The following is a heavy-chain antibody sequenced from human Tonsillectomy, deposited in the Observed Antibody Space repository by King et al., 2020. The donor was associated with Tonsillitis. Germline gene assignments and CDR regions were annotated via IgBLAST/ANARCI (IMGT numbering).Heavy chain of an antibody. V-gene: IGHV4-31*03. D-gene: IGHD2-15*01. CDR2: IFYTGDT. Sequence: VQLQESGPGLVKPSQTLSLTCTVSGDSISTRAYYWRWIRQHPGRGREWIGYIFYTGDTYFNQSLESRVTMSVDTSKNQFSLRLNSATAADTAVYYCARDRRSCTDGSCYFQYFDLWGRGTLVTVSS. CDR1: GDSISTRAYY. J-gene: IGHJ2*01. CDR3: ARDRRSCTDGSCYFQYFDL.